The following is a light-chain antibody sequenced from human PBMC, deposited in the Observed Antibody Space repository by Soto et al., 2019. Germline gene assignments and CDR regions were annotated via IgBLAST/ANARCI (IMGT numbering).Light chain of an antibody. Sequence: EIVLTQSPGTLSLSPGESATRSCRASQSVSSSYLAWYQQKYGQAPRLLIYGASSRATGIPDRFSGSGSETDFTLTISRLEPEDFAVYYCQQYGSSPRTFGQGTKVKS. V-gene: IGKV3-20*01. CDR2: GAS. J-gene: IGKJ1*01. CDR3: QQYGSSPRT. CDR1: QSVSSSY.